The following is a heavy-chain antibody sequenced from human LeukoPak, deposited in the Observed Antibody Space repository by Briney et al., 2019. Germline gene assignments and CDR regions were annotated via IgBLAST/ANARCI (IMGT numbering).Heavy chain of an antibody. D-gene: IGHD3-9*01. CDR2: IYYSGTT. Sequence: SETLSLTCTVSGGSINSDRHYWDWIRQPPGKGLEWIGNIYYSGTTSYNPSLKSRVTISVDTSKNQLSLRLSSVTAADTAVYYCARRGDISTDYAFDYWGQGTLVTVSS. V-gene: IGHV4-39*01. CDR1: GGSINSDRHY. J-gene: IGHJ4*02. CDR3: ARRGDISTDYAFDY.